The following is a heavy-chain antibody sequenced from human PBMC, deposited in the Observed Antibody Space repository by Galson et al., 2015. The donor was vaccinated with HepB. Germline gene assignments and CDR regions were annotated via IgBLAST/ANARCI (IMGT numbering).Heavy chain of an antibody. CDR2: MNPNSGNT. CDR1: GYTFTSYD. D-gene: IGHD6-13*01. J-gene: IGHJ6*03. Sequence: SVKVSCKASGYTFTSYDINWVRQATGQRLEWMGWMNPNSGNTGYAQKFQGRVTMTRNTSISTAYMELSSLRSEDTAVYYCARGWSSSSWYGVYYYYMDVWGKGTTVTVSS. CDR3: ARGWSSSSWYGVYYYYMDV. V-gene: IGHV1-8*01.